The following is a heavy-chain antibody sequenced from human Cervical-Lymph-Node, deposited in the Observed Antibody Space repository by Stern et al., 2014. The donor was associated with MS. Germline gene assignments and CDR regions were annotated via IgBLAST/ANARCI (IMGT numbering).Heavy chain of an antibody. CDR1: GGSISSGSHY. J-gene: IGHJ5*01. V-gene: IGHV4-61*02. CDR2: IYSTGRV. CDR3: AREWIYEVSWFDS. D-gene: IGHD5/OR15-5a*01. Sequence: QVQLQESGPGLVKPSQTLSLTCTVSGGSISSGSHYWSWIRQPAGKGLEWVGRIYSTGRVDYNPSFKARVTMSVDTSKDQFSLELRSVTAADTAMYYCAREWIYEVSWFDSWGQGSLVIVSS.